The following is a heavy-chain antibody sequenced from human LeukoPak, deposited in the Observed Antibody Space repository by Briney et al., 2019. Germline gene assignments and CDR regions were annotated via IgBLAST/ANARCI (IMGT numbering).Heavy chain of an antibody. CDR3: ARAAAGFRGYAFDI. V-gene: IGHV4-39*07. CDR2: INHSGST. J-gene: IGHJ3*02. Sequence: SETLSLTCTVSGGSISSSSYYWGWIRQPPGKGLEWIGEINHSGSTNYNPSLKSRVTISVDTSKNQSSLKLSSVTAADTAVYYCARAAAGFRGYAFDIWGQGTMVTVSS. D-gene: IGHD6-13*01. CDR1: GGSISSSSYY.